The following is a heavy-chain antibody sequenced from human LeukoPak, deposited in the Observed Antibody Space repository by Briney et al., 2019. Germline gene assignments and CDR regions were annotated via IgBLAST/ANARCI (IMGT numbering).Heavy chain of an antibody. Sequence: SETLSLTCTVSGGSISSSSYYWSWIRQPAGKGLEWIGRIYTSGSTNYNPSLKSRVTMSVDTSKNQFSLKLISVTAADTAVYYCARDEDSIFDYWGQGTLVTVSS. CDR2: IYTSGST. D-gene: IGHD3-22*01. V-gene: IGHV4-61*02. CDR3: ARDEDSIFDY. J-gene: IGHJ4*02. CDR1: GGSISSSSYY.